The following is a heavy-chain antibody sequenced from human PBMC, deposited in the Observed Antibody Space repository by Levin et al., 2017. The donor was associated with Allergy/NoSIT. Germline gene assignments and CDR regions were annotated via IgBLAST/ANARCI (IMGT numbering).Heavy chain of an antibody. CDR3: ARDSRHIVGVPAPDF. D-gene: IGHD2-2*01. CDR1: GFTFNSYW. CDR2: IKSDASET. J-gene: IGHJ4*02. V-gene: IGHV3-7*01. Sequence: RGESLKISCAISGFTFNSYWMSWVRQAPGKGLEWVATIKSDASETYYVDSVRGRFTISRDNAKDSLFLQMGSLRGEDTAVYYCARDSRHIVGVPAPDFWGQGTLVTVSS.